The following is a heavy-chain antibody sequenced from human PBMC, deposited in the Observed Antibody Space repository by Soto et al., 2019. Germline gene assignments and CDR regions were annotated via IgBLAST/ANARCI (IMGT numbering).Heavy chain of an antibody. Sequence: PGGSQRLSCAVSGFTVSNNDMNWVRQDPGKGLEWVSVIYSDDTTFYADSVKGRFTISRHNSKNTLYLQMNSLRAEDTAVYYCAREGGYYHYFDYWGQGALVTVSS. J-gene: IGHJ4*02. CDR1: GFTVSNND. CDR3: AREGGYYHYFDY. V-gene: IGHV3-53*04. CDR2: IYSDDTT. D-gene: IGHD1-26*01.